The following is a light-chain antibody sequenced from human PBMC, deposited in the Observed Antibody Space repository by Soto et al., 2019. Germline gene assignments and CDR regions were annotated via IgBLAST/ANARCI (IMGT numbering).Light chain of an antibody. Sequence: DIQLTQSPSFLSASVGDRVTITCRASQGLSSDLAWYQQKPGKAPKLLIYAASTLQSGVPSRFRGSVSGTEFTLTISSLQPEDFATYDCQQLNSYPITFGQGTRLEIK. J-gene: IGKJ5*01. CDR2: AAS. CDR1: QGLSSD. CDR3: QQLNSYPIT. V-gene: IGKV1-9*01.